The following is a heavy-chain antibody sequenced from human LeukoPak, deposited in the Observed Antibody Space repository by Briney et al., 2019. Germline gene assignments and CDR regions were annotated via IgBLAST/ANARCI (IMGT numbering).Heavy chain of an antibody. J-gene: IGHJ4*02. CDR2: IYPGDSDT. V-gene: IGHV5-51*01. CDR3: ARGGHSYSLDY. Sequence: GESLQISCEGSGYSFTNYWIGWVRQMPGKGLEWMGIIYPGDSDTRYSPSFQGQVTISADKSISTAYLQWSSLKASGTAIYYCARGGHSYSLDYWGQGTLVTVSS. D-gene: IGHD5-18*01. CDR1: GYSFTNYW.